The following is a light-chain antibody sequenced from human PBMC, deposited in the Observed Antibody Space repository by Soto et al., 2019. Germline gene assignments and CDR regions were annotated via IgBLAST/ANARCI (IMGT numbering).Light chain of an antibody. J-gene: IGKJ4*01. CDR2: DAS. Sequence: DIQMTQSPSSLAASDGDRVTITCQASQDISDYLNWYHQKPGKAPKFLIYDASYLESGVPSRFSGSGSGTDFTLTISCLQSEDFATYYCQQYYSYPLNFGGGTKVDI. V-gene: IGKV1-33*01. CDR3: QQYYSYPLN. CDR1: QDISDY.